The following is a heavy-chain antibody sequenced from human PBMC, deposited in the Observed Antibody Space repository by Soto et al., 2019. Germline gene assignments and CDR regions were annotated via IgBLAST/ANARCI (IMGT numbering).Heavy chain of an antibody. J-gene: IGHJ4*02. V-gene: IGHV1-18*01. Sequence: QVQLVQSGAEVKKPGASVKVSCKASGYTFTSYGISWVRQAPGQGLEWMGWISGYNGNTNYAQKLQGRVTMTTDTSTRTAHKELRRLKSEGTAVYYCAREAHEGGGDYWGQGTLVTVSS. CDR1: GYTFTSYG. CDR3: AREAHEGGGDY. D-gene: IGHD1-26*01. CDR2: ISGYNGNT.